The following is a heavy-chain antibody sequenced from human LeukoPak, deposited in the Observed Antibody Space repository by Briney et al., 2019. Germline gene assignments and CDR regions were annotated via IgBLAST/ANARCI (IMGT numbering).Heavy chain of an antibody. J-gene: IGHJ4*02. V-gene: IGHV4-4*02. CDR2: IYHSGST. Sequence: SETLSLTCAVSGGSISSSNWWSWVRQPPGKGLEWIGEIYHSGSTNYNPSLKSRVTISVDKSKSQFSLKLSSVTAADTAVYYCARARYSGYDLYYFDYWGQGTLVTVSS. CDR3: ARARYSGYDLYYFDY. CDR1: GGSISSSNW. D-gene: IGHD5-12*01.